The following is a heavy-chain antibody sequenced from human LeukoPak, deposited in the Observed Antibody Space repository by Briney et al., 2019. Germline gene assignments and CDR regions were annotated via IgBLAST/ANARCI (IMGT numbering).Heavy chain of an antibody. CDR2: IYYSGST. J-gene: IGHJ5*02. D-gene: IGHD4-17*01. CDR1: GGSISSGGYY. CDR3: ARADAIYGYDAP. V-gene: IGHV4-31*03. Sequence: PSETLSLTCTVSGGSISSGGYYWSWIRQHPEKGLEWIGYIYYSGSTYYNPSLKSRVTISVDTSKNQFSLKLSSVTAADTAVYYCARADAIYGYDAPWGQGTLVTVSS.